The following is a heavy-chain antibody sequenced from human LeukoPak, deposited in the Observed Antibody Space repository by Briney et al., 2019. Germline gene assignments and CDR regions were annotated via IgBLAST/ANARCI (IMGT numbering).Heavy chain of an antibody. CDR3: ARVIAAAGTGGEPRFDP. Sequence: SETLSLTCTVSGGSIRSYYWSWIRQPAGKGLEWIGSIYHSGSTYYNPSLKSRVTISVDTSKNQFSLKLSSVTAADTAVYYCARVIAAAGTGGEPRFDPWGQGTLVTVSS. D-gene: IGHD6-13*01. CDR1: GGSIRSYY. CDR2: IYHSGST. J-gene: IGHJ5*02. V-gene: IGHV4-4*07.